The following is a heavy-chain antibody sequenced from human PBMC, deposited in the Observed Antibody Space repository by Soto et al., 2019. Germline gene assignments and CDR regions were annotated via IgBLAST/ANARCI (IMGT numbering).Heavy chain of an antibody. J-gene: IGHJ4*02. V-gene: IGHV3-23*01. CDR1: GFTFSNYA. CDR2: ISGSGGST. CDR3: AKASATVTTWPPNFDY. Sequence: GGSLRLSCAASGFTFSNYAMSWVRQAPGKGLEWVSTISGSGGSTYYADSVKGRFTISRDNSKNTLYLQMNSLRADDTAVYYCAKASATVTTWPPNFDYWGQGTLVTVSS. D-gene: IGHD4-17*01.